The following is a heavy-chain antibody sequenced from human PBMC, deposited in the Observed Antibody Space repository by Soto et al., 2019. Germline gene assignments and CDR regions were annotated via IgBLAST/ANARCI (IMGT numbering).Heavy chain of an antibody. D-gene: IGHD5-12*01. CDR2: IYSGGST. J-gene: IGHJ6*02. CDR1: GFTVSSNY. Sequence: EVQLVETGGGLIQPGGSLRLSCAASGFTVSSNYMSWVRQAPGKGLEWVSVIYSGGSTYYADSVKGRFTISRDNSKNTLYLQMNSLRGEDTAVYYCARDTENIVATTKGDYYYYGMDVWGQGTTVTVSS. V-gene: IGHV3-53*02. CDR3: ARDTENIVATTKGDYYYYGMDV.